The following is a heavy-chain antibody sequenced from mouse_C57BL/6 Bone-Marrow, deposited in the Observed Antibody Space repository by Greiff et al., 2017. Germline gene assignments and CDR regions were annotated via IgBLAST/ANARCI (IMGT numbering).Heavy chain of an antibody. D-gene: IGHD2-5*01. CDR2: IDPSDSYT. Sequence: VQLQQPGAELVMPGASVKLSCKASGYTFTSYWMHWVKQRPGQGLEWLGEIDPSDSYTNYNQKFKGKSTLTVDKSSSTAYMQLSSLTSEDSAVYYCARTAYFSNYDAMDYWGQGTSVTVSS. CDR1: GYTFTSYW. V-gene: IGHV1-69*01. CDR3: ARTAYFSNYDAMDY. J-gene: IGHJ4*01.